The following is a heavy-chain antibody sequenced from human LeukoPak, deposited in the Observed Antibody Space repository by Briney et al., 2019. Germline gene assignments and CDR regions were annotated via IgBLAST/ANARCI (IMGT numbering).Heavy chain of an antibody. CDR3: ARGDTVAARPGRFDY. V-gene: IGHV4-34*01. CDR2: IIHRGST. Sequence: SETLSLTCAVYGGSFSGYYWSWIRQPPGKGLEWIGEIIHRGSTNYNPSLKSRVTISVDTSKNQFSLKVSSVTAADTAVYYCARGDTVAARPGRFDYWGQGTLVTVSS. D-gene: IGHD6-6*01. J-gene: IGHJ4*02. CDR1: GGSFSGYY.